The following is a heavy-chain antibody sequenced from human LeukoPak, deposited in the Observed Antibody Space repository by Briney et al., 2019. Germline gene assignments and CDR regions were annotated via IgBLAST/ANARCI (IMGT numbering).Heavy chain of an antibody. CDR2: INPNSGGT. D-gene: IGHD2-15*01. V-gene: IGHV1-2*02. CDR1: GYTLTELS. Sequence: ASVKVSCKVSGYTLTELSMHWVRQAPGQGLEWMGWINPNSGGTNYAQKFQGRVTMTRDTSISTAYMELSRLRSDDTAVYYCARGYCSGGSCYSVYWFDPWGQGTLVTVSS. J-gene: IGHJ5*02. CDR3: ARGYCSGGSCYSVYWFDP.